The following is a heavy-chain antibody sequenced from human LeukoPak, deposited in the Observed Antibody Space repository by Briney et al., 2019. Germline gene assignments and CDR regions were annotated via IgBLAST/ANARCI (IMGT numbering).Heavy chain of an antibody. CDR1: GFTFSSYA. D-gene: IGHD3-3*01. CDR2: ISGSGGST. CDR3: AKVTSYDFWRRGGMDV. Sequence: PGGSLRLSCAASGFTFSSYAMSWVRQAPGKGLEWVSAISGSGGSTYYADSVKGRFTISRDNSKNTLYLQMNSLRAEDTAVYYCAKVTSYDFWRRGGMDVWGQGTTVTVSS. V-gene: IGHV3-23*01. J-gene: IGHJ6*02.